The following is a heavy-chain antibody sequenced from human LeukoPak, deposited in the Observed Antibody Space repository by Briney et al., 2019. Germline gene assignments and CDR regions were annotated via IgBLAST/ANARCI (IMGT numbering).Heavy chain of an antibody. CDR2: IISSGAYI. CDR1: GFTVSSNY. Sequence: PGGSLRLSCAASGFTVSSNYMSWVRQAPGKGLEWVSSIISSGAYIYYADSVKDRFTISRDNAKNSLYLQMSSLRAEDTAVYYCARVTFGATTNNYYFYHMDVWGKGTSVTVSS. D-gene: IGHD5-24*01. J-gene: IGHJ6*03. CDR3: ARVTFGATTNNYYFYHMDV. V-gene: IGHV3-21*01.